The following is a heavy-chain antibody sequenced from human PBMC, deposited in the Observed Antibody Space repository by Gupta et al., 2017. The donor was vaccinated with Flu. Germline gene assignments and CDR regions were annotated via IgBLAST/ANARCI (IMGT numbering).Heavy chain of an antibody. CDR2: IKSKTDGGTT. CDR3: TTDIKYDSSGYYHLGY. CDR1: GFPFSNAW. Sequence: EVQLVESGGGLVKPGGSLRLSCAASGFPFSNAWMSWVRQTPGKGLEWVGRIKSKTDGGTTDYAAPVKGRFTISRDDSKNTLYLQMNSLKTEDTAVYYCTTDIKYDSSGYYHLGYWGQGTLVTVSS. V-gene: IGHV3-15*01. D-gene: IGHD3-22*01. J-gene: IGHJ4*02.